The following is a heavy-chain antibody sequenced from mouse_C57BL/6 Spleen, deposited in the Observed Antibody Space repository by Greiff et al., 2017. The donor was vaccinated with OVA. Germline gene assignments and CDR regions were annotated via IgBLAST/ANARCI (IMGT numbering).Heavy chain of an antibody. J-gene: IGHJ1*03. Sequence: VQLQQSGPELVKPGASVKIPCKASGYTFTDYNMDWVKQSHGKSLEWIGDINPNNGGTIYNQKFKGKATLTVDKSSSTAYMELRSLTSEDTAVYYCARSYYGSSYLYWYFDVWGTGTTVTVSS. CDR2: INPNNGGT. CDR1: GYTFTDYN. CDR3: ARSYYGSSYLYWYFDV. D-gene: IGHD1-1*01. V-gene: IGHV1-18*01.